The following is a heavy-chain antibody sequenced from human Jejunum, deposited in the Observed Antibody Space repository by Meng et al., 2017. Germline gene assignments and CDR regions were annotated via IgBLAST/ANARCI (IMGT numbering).Heavy chain of an antibody. J-gene: IGHJ3*02. V-gene: IGHV3-48*03. Sequence: GESLKISCAASGFDFSSYEMDWVRQAPGAGPEWIAHITRGSGTIQYGDSVKGRFTISRDNAEGSLFLQMNNLRREDTAVYYCVREYAPERSGYDAFHIWGQGTVVTVSS. CDR1: GFDFSSYE. CDR2: ITRGSGTI. CDR3: VREYAPERSGYDAFHI. D-gene: IGHD3-22*01.